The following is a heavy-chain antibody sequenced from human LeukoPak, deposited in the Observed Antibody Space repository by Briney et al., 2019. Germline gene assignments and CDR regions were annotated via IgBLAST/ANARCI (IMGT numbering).Heavy chain of an antibody. CDR2: ISAYNGNT. Sequence: ASVKVSCKASGYTFTSYGISWVRQAPGQGLEWMGWISAYNGNTNYAQKLQGRVTMTTDTSTSTAYMELRRLRSDGTAVYYCAREQVAAGGFDPWGQGTLVTVSS. D-gene: IGHD6-13*01. CDR1: GYTFTSYG. V-gene: IGHV1-18*01. CDR3: AREQVAAGGFDP. J-gene: IGHJ5*02.